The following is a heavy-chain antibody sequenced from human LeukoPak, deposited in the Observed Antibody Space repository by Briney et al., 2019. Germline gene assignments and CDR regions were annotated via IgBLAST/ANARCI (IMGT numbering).Heavy chain of an antibody. D-gene: IGHD5-12*01. J-gene: IGHJ4*02. Sequence: ASVKVSCKASGGTFSSYAISWVRQAPGQGLEWMGGIIPIFGTANYAQKFQGRVTITADESTSTAYMELSSLRSEDTAVYYCAREGSGGYDWGLIDYWGQGTLVTVSS. CDR2: IIPIFGTA. CDR3: AREGSGGYDWGLIDY. V-gene: IGHV1-69*13. CDR1: GGTFSSYA.